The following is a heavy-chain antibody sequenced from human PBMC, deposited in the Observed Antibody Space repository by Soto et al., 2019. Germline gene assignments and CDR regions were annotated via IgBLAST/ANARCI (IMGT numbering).Heavy chain of an antibody. CDR1: GGSISSYY. D-gene: IGHD3-10*01. V-gene: IGHV4-59*01. J-gene: IGHJ6*02. CDR3: ARGAPGGYYGMDA. CDR2: IYYSGST. Sequence: NPSETLSLTCTVSGGSISSYYWSWIRQPPGKGLEWIGYIYYSGSTNYNPSLKSRVTISVDTSKNQFSLKLSSVTAADTAVYYCARGAPGGYYGMDAWGQGTTVTVSS.